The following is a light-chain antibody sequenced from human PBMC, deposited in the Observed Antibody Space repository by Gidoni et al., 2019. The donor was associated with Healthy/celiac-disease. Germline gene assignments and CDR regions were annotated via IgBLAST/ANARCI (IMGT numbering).Light chain of an antibody. Sequence: AIRMTQSPSSLSASTGDRVTITCRASQGISSYLAWYQQKPGKAPKLLIYAASTLQSGVPSRFSGSGSGTDFTLTISCLQSEDFATYYCQQYYSYPPSITFGQRTRLEIK. CDR3: QQYYSYPPSIT. V-gene: IGKV1-8*01. CDR1: QGISSY. CDR2: AAS. J-gene: IGKJ5*01.